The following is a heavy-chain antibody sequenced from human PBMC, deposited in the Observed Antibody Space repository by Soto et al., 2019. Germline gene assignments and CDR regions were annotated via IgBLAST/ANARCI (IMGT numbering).Heavy chain of an antibody. D-gene: IGHD4-17*01. CDR1: GFTFTTFG. CDR2: ISYDGHNK. V-gene: IGHV3-30*18. CDR3: AKDLQAYGDYNYDYYGMDV. Sequence: QVQLVESGGGVVQPGGSLRLSCTASGFTFTTFGIHWVRQAPGKGLEWVALISYDGHNKYYSDSVKGRFTISRDNYKNTLSLQMNSLRAEDTAVYYCAKDLQAYGDYNYDYYGMDVW. J-gene: IGHJ6*01.